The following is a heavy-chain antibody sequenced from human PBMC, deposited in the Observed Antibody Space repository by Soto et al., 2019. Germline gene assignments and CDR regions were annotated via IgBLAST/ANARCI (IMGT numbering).Heavy chain of an antibody. CDR2: TYYRSKWYN. D-gene: IGHD3-10*01. V-gene: IGHV6-1*01. J-gene: IGHJ6*02. CDR3: ARTARITMVRGAPAYYYYGMDV. Sequence: SQTLSLTCAISGDSVSSNSAAWNWIRQSPSRGLEWLGRTYYRSKWYNDYAVSVKSRITINPDTSKNQFSLQLNSVTPEDTAVYYCARTARITMVRGAPAYYYYGMDVWGQGTTVTVSS. CDR1: GDSVSSNSAA.